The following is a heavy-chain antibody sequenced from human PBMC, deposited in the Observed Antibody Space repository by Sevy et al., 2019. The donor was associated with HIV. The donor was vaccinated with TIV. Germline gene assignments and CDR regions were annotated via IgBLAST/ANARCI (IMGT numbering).Heavy chain of an antibody. D-gene: IGHD3-16*01. Sequence: GGSLRLSCAASGFTFSTYTMNWVRQAPGKGLEWVSYISSSGTIYYADSVKGQFTISRDNAKNSLYLQMNSLRDEDTAGYYCAREAGVGPYYFDSWGQGTLVTVSS. J-gene: IGHJ4*02. V-gene: IGHV3-48*02. CDR2: ISSSGTI. CDR3: AREAGVGPYYFDS. CDR1: GFTFSTYT.